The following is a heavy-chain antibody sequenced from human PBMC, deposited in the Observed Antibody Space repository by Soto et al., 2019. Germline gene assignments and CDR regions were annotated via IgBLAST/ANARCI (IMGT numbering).Heavy chain of an antibody. CDR2: IIPIFGTA. CDR1: GGTFSSYA. CDR3: ARTLYGDSYYYYGMDV. V-gene: IGHV1-69*13. J-gene: IGHJ6*02. Sequence: SVKVSCKASGGTFSSYAISWVRQAPGQGLEWMGGIIPIFGTANYAQKFQGRVTITADESTSTAYMELSSLRSEDTAVYYCARTLYGDSYYYYGMDVWGQGTTVTVSS. D-gene: IGHD4-17*01.